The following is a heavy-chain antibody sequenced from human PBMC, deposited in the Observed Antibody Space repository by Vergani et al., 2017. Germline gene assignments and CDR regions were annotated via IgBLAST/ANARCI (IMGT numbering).Heavy chain of an antibody. D-gene: IGHD3-3*01. V-gene: IGHV1-8*01. CDR1: GYTFTSYD. CDR3: ATQLYDFWSGYFFSY. Sequence: QVQLVQSGAEVKKPGASVKVSCKASGYTFTSYDINWVRQATGQGLEWMGWMNPNSGNTGYAQKFQGRVTMTRNTSISTAYMELSSLRSEDTAVYYCATQLYDFWSGYFFSYWGQEPWSPSPQ. J-gene: IGHJ4*01. CDR2: MNPNSGNT.